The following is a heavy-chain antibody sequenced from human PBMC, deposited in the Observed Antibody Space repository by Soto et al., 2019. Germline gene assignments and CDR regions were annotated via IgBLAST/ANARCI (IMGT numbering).Heavy chain of an antibody. CDR2: INAGNGNT. CDR3: AREDDSSGYKPFDY. Sequence: ASVKVSCKASGYTFTSYAMHWVRQAPGQRLEWMGWINAGNGNTKYSQKFQGRVTITRDTSASTAYMELSSLRSEDTAVYYCAREDDSSGYKPFDYWGQGTLVTVPQ. J-gene: IGHJ4*02. V-gene: IGHV1-3*01. D-gene: IGHD3-22*01. CDR1: GYTFTSYA.